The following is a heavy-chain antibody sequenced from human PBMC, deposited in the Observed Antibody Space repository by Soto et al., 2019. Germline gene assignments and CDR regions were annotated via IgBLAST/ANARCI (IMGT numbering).Heavy chain of an antibody. Sequence: ASVKVSCKASGYTFTTYGISWVRQAPGQGLEWMGWSSAYKGNTYYAQKFQGRVTMTTDTSTSTAYMELRSLRSDDTAVYYCARDLYYYDRRGNYLDAFDLWGQGTMVP. CDR3: ARDLYYYDRRGNYLDAFDL. J-gene: IGHJ3*01. CDR2: SSAYKGNT. CDR1: GYTFTTYG. D-gene: IGHD3-22*01. V-gene: IGHV1-18*01.